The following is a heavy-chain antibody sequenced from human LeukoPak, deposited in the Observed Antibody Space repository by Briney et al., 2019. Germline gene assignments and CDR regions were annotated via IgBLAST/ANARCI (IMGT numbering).Heavy chain of an antibody. CDR3: ARDVVVVPAAIRVHYYYYGMDV. CDR1: GYTFTGYY. D-gene: IGHD2-2*01. V-gene: IGHV1-18*04. J-gene: IGHJ6*02. CDR2: ISAYNGNT. Sequence: GASVKVSCKASGYTFTGYYMHWVRQAPGQGLEWMGWISAYNGNTNYAQKLQGRVTMTTDTSTSTAYMELRSMRSDDTAVYYCARDVVVVPAAIRVHYYYYGMDVWGQGTTVTVSS.